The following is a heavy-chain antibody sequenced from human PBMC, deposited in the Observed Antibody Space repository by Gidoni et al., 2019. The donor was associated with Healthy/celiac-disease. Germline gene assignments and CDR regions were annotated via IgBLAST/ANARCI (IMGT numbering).Heavy chain of an antibody. CDR1: GYTFTGYY. V-gene: IGHV1-2*02. CDR3: ARDFFDSSSYRNCFDP. J-gene: IGHJ5*02. CDR2: SNPNSGGT. Sequence: QVQLVQSGAEVKKPGASVKVSCKASGYTFTGYYVHWVRQAPGEGLEWMGWSNPNSGGTSYAQKFQGRVTVTTDTSISTAYMELSRLTSDDTAVYYCARDFFDSSSYRNCFDPWGQGTRVTVSS. D-gene: IGHD3-22*01.